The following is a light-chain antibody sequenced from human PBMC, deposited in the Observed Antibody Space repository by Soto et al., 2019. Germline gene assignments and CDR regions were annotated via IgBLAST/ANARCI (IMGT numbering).Light chain of an antibody. J-gene: IGLJ2*01. CDR3: SSYTTNRTVV. V-gene: IGLV2-14*01. CDR2: DVT. Sequence: QSALTQPASVSGSPGQSITISCTGTSSDVGAYTYVSWYQQHPGKAPKLMIYDVTDRPSGVSNRFSGSKSGNTASLTISGLQAEDEADYYCSSYTTNRTVVFGGGTQLTVL. CDR1: SSDVGAYTY.